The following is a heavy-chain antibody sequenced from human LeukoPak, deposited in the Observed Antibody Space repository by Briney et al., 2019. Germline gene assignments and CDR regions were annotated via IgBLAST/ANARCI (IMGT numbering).Heavy chain of an antibody. Sequence: GGSLRLSCAAYGFTLSSSAMHWVRQAPGKGLEWASVIWYDGSNKYYADSVKGRFTISRDISKNTLYLQMNSLRAEDTAMYYCVRDVRGSTNRFDPWGQGTLVTVSS. J-gene: IGHJ5*02. CDR2: IWYDGSNK. V-gene: IGHV3-33*01. D-gene: IGHD3-10*02. CDR3: VRDVRGSTNRFDP. CDR1: GFTLSSSA.